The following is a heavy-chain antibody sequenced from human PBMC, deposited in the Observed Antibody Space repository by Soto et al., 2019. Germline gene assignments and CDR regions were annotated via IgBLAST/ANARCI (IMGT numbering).Heavy chain of an antibody. V-gene: IGHV3-66*01. CDR3: ASDRITADRGFDY. CDR2: IYSGGST. CDR1: GFTVSSNY. D-gene: IGHD3-10*01. Sequence: EVQLVESGGGLVQPGGSLRLSCAASGFTVSSNYMSWVRQAPGKGLEWVSVIYSGGSTYYADSVKGRFTISRDNSKNTLYLQMNSLRAEDTAVYYCASDRITADRGFDYWGQGTLVTVSS. J-gene: IGHJ4*02.